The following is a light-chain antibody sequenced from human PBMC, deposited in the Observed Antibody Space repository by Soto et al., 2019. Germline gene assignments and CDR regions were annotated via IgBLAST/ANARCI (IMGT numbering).Light chain of an antibody. CDR1: ESLLNSNGYNW. J-gene: IGKJ1*01. CDR2: DAS. V-gene: IGKV2-28*01. Sequence: EIVMTQSALSLPVTPGERASISCSSSESLLNSNGYNWLAWYQQKPGKSPKLLIYDASSLESGVPSRFSGTGSGTEFTFSITSLQPEDFGTYYCQPCYMGWPFGQLTKVAIK. CDR3: QPCYMGWP.